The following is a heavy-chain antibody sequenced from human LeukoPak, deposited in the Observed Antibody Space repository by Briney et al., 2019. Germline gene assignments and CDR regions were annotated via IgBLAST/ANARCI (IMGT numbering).Heavy chain of an antibody. Sequence: SETLSLTCTVSGGSISSYYWSWIRQPPGKGLEWIGYIYYSGSTNYNPSLKSRVTISVDTSKNQFSLKLSSVTAADTAVYYCARDSAVAGDRDAFDIWGQGTMVTVSS. D-gene: IGHD6-19*01. CDR2: IYYSGST. V-gene: IGHV4-59*12. J-gene: IGHJ3*02. CDR3: ARDSAVAGDRDAFDI. CDR1: GGSISSYY.